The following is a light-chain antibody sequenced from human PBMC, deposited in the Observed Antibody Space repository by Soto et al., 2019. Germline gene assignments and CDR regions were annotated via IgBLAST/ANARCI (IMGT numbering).Light chain of an antibody. CDR3: MQAIQFRT. Sequence: DVVVTQTPLSLSVTPGQPASISCKTSQSLLRRDGKTDLFWYMQRPGQPPQLLMYEVSNRFSGVPDRFSGSGSGTDFTLKISRVEAEGVGVYYCMQAIQFRTFGGGTRVEIK. CDR1: QSLLRRDGKTD. J-gene: IGKJ4*01. CDR2: EVS. V-gene: IGKV2D-29*01.